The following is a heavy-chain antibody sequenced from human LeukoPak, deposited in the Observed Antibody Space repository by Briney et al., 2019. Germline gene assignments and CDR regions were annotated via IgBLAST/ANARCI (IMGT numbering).Heavy chain of an antibody. Sequence: SXTXXXXCXXSXGSXSSHYWSWIRQPPGKGLEWIGYIYYSGSTNYNPSLKSRVTISVDTSKNQFSLKLSSVTAVDTAVYYCARVDSTVTTFYYWGQGTLVTVSS. CDR3: ARVDSTVTTFYY. D-gene: IGHD4-11*01. J-gene: IGHJ4*02. CDR1: XGSXSSHY. V-gene: IGHV4-59*11. CDR2: IYYSGST.